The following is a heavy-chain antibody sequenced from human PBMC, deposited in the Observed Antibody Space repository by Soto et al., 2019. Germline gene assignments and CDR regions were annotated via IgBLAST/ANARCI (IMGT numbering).Heavy chain of an antibody. CDR1: GFTFSRYW. D-gene: IGHD5-18*01. CDR3: ARLPVDTSTSLDY. J-gene: IGHJ4*02. Sequence: EVQLVESGGDLVQPGGFLRLSCATSGFTFSRYWMHWVRQVPGKGLVWVSRINSDGSSISYSDSVKGRFTISRDNATNRLYLQMNSLRVEDTAVYYCARLPVDTSTSLDYWGQGTLVTVSS. CDR2: INSDGSSI. V-gene: IGHV3-74*01.